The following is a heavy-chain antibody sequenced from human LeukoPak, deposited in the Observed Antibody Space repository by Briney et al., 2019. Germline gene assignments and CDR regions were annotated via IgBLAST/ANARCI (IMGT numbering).Heavy chain of an antibody. Sequence: SETLSLTCTVSGYSISSGYYWAWIRQPPGKGLEWIGYIYYSGSTNYNPSLKSRVTISVDTSKNQFSLKLSSVTAADTAVYYCARQTYYYDSSGRNWFDPWGQGTLVTVSS. CDR2: IYYSGST. CDR1: GYSISSGYY. CDR3: ARQTYYYDSSGRNWFDP. V-gene: IGHV4-61*01. D-gene: IGHD3-22*01. J-gene: IGHJ5*02.